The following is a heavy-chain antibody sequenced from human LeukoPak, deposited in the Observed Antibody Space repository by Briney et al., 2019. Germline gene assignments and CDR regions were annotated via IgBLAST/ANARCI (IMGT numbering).Heavy chain of an antibody. CDR3: ARAETRIAVAGT. J-gene: IGHJ4*02. CDR2: ISSSSSYI. V-gene: IGHV3-21*01. CDR1: GFTFSSYS. D-gene: IGHD6-19*01. Sequence: PGGSLRLSCAASGFTFSSYSMNWVRQAPGKGLEWVSSISSSSSYIYYADSVKGRFTISRDNAKNSLYLQMNSLRAEDTAVYYCARAETRIAVAGTWGQGTLVTLSS.